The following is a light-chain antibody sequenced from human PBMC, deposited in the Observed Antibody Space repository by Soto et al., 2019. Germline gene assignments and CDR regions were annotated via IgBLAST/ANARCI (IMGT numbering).Light chain of an antibody. CDR3: LQDSNYPRT. V-gene: IGKV1-6*01. Sequence: AIQMTQSPSSLSASVGDRVTITCRASQDIKNELGWYQQEPGKAPKLLIYAAASLQSGVPSRSSGSGSGTDFTLTISSLQPEDFATYYCLQDSNYPRTFGQGTKLEIK. CDR1: QDIKNE. CDR2: AAA. J-gene: IGKJ2*01.